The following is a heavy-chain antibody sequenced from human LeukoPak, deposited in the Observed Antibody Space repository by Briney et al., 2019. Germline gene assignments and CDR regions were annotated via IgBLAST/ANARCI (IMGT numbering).Heavy chain of an antibody. CDR2: INPNSGGT. D-gene: IGHD2-15*01. CDR3: TRGSGPVGDYFDY. Sequence: GASVTVSCKASGYTFTGYYMHWVRQAPGQGLEWMGWINPNSGGTNYAQKFQGRVTMTRDTSISTAYMELSRLRSDDTAVYYCTRGSGPVGDYFDYWGQGTLVTVSS. V-gene: IGHV1-2*02. CDR1: GYTFTGYY. J-gene: IGHJ4*02.